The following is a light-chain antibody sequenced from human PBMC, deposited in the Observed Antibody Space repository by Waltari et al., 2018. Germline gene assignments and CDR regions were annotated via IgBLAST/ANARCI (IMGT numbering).Light chain of an antibody. J-gene: IGKJ4*01. CDR3: QQYKTFPLT. CDR2: GAS. CDR1: QGISKF. V-gene: IGKV1-16*01. Sequence: DIQMTQSPSSLAASVGDRVTITCRASQGISKFLAWFRQKPGKAPDSLIYGASSLQRGVPSRFSGSGSGTDFTLTISSLQPEDFASYYCQQYKTFPLTFGGGTKVEIK.